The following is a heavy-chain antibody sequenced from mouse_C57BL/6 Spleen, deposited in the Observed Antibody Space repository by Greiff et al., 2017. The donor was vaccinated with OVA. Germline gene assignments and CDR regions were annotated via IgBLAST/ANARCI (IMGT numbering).Heavy chain of an antibody. D-gene: IGHD2-5*01. CDR1: GYTFTSYW. V-gene: IGHV1-69*01. Sequence: VQLQQPGAELVMPGASVKLSCKASGYTFTSYWMHWVKQRPGQGLEWIGEIDPSDSYTNYNQKFKGKSTLTVDKSSSTAYMQLSSLTSEDSAVYYCARQYSKAWFADWGQGTLVTVSA. CDR3: ARQYSKAWFAD. CDR2: IDPSDSYT. J-gene: IGHJ3*01.